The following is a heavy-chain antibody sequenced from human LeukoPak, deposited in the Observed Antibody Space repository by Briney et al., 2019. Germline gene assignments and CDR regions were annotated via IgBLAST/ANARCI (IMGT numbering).Heavy chain of an antibody. CDR2: ISSSSSYI. Sequence: PGGSLRLSCAASGFTFNNYAMTWVRQPPGKGLEWVSSISSSSSYIYYADSVKGRFTISRDNAKNSLYLQMNSLRAEDTAVYYCARETLYDFWSGYYGESYYYYGMDVWGQGTTVTVSS. CDR3: ARETLYDFWSGYYGESYYYYGMDV. CDR1: GFTFNNYA. V-gene: IGHV3-21*01. D-gene: IGHD3-3*01. J-gene: IGHJ6*02.